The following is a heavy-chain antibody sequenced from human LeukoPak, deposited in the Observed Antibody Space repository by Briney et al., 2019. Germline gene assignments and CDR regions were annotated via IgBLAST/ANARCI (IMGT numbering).Heavy chain of an antibody. Sequence: GGSLRPSCAASGFTFSSYAMSWVRQTPGKGLEWVSSISGSTGSTYYADSVKGRFTISRDNSKNTVYAQMNSLRAEDTAVYYCARDRDGYNYDAFDIWGQGTMVTVSS. CDR1: GFTFSSYA. V-gene: IGHV3-23*01. J-gene: IGHJ3*02. CDR3: ARDRDGYNYDAFDI. D-gene: IGHD5-24*01. CDR2: ISGSTGST.